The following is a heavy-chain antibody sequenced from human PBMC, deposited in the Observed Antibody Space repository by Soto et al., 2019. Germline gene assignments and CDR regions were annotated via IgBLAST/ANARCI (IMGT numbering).Heavy chain of an antibody. J-gene: IGHJ6*02. D-gene: IGHD2-15*01. V-gene: IGHV4-39*01. CDR1: GGYTRSSTYY. Sequence: SVTLSLNRAVSGGYTRSSTYYRAWIRQTPGKGLERIGSIYYSGSTYYNPSLKSRVTISVDTAKNQFSLKLSSVTAADTAVYYCARLSRQRDCSGRSCYSGYYYGMDVWGQGTTVT. CDR3: ARLSRQRDCSGRSCYSGYYYGMDV. CDR2: IYYSGST.